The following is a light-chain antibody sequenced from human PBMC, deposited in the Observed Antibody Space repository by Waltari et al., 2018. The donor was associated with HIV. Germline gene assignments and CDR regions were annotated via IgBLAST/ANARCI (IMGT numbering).Light chain of an antibody. CDR2: DAS. J-gene: IGKJ4*01. Sequence: EIVLTQSPATLSLSPGARATLSCRASQSVSSYLAWYQQKPGQAPRLLIYDASNSATGIPARFIGSGSGTDFTLTISSLEPEDFAVYSCQQHSSWPLTFGGGTKVEIK. CDR3: QQHSSWPLT. V-gene: IGKV3-11*01. CDR1: QSVSSY.